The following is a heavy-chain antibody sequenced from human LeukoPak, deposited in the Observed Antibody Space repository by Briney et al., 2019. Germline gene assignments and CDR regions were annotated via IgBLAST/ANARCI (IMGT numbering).Heavy chain of an antibody. CDR1: GGSISSSTYY. V-gene: IGHV4-39*01. CDR3: ARHGRPGYGGYENAFDI. CDR2: IYDSGDT. D-gene: IGHD5-12*01. J-gene: IGHJ3*02. Sequence: SETLSLTCTVSGGSISSSTYYWDWIRQPPGQGLEWIGNIYDSGDTYYTPSLKSRVTMFVDTSKNQFSLKLSSVTAADTAVYYCARHGRPGYGGYENAFDIRGQGTMVTVSS.